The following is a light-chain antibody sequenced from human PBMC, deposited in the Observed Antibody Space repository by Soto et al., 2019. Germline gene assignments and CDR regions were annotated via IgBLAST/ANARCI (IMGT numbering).Light chain of an antibody. CDR3: QQYNNWPPYT. J-gene: IGKJ2*01. Sequence: DTVMTQSPATLSVSPGERATLSCRASQSVSSNLAWYQQKPGQAPRLLIYGASTRATGIPARFSGSGSGTEFTLTISSLQSEDFAVYYCQQYNNWPPYTFGQGTKLEIE. V-gene: IGKV3-15*01. CDR1: QSVSSN. CDR2: GAS.